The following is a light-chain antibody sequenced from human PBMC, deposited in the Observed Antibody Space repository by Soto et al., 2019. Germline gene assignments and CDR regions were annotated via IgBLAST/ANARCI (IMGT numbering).Light chain of an antibody. V-gene: IGKV3-20*01. J-gene: IGKJ5*01. Sequence: EIVLTQSPGTLSLSPGERATLSCGASQSVSSSYLAWYQQKPGQTPRLLIYGASGRATGIPDRFSGSGSGTDFTLTIIRREPEDSAVYYWQQDGSSRPVTFGQGTRLEIK. CDR3: QQDGSSRPVT. CDR1: QSVSSSY. CDR2: GAS.